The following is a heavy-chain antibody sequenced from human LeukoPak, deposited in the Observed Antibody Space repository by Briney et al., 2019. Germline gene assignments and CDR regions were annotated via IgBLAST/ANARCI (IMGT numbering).Heavy chain of an antibody. D-gene: IGHD3-22*01. CDR3: VWGYYDSSGYYYVDWYFDL. CDR1: GFTFSSYE. Sequence: GGSLRLSCAASGFTFSSYEMNWVRQAPGKGLEWVASIRDDGSAKYYVDSVKGRFTISRDNAKNSLYLQMNSLRAEDTAVYARVWGYYDSSGYYYVDWYFDLWGRGTLVTVSS. CDR2: IRDDGSAK. V-gene: IGHV3-7*01. J-gene: IGHJ2*01.